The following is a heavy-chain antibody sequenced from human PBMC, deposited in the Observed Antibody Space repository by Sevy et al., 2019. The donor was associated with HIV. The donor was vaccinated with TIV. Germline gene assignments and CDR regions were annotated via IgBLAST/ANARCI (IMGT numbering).Heavy chain of an antibody. V-gene: IGHV4-34*01. CDR2: INHSGST. J-gene: IGHJ4*02. CDR3: AGWRGTRITMIVVVVTGYFDY. D-gene: IGHD3-22*01. Sequence: SETLSLTCGVYGGSFSGYSWSWIRQPPGKGLEWIGEINHSGSTNYNPSLKSRVTISVDTSKNQFSLKLSSVTAADTAVYYCAGWRGTRITMIVVVVTGYFDYWGQGTLVTVSS. CDR1: GGSFSGYS.